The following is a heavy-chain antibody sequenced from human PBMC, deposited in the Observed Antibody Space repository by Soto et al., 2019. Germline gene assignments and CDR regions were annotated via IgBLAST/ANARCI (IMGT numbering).Heavy chain of an antibody. CDR3: MTPGTSDHSDY. D-gene: IGHD2-8*02. CDR2: ISFDTSNS. J-gene: IGHJ4*02. V-gene: IGHV3-30*03. Sequence: VQLVESGGGVFQPGNSLRLSCAVSGIVFSSFGMHWVRQAPGKGLEWVAVISFDTSNSYYADSVNGRFTISRDNSKNLLFLQMDGLRPEDTAVYWCMTPGTSDHSDYWGRGTLVTVSA. CDR1: GIVFSSFG.